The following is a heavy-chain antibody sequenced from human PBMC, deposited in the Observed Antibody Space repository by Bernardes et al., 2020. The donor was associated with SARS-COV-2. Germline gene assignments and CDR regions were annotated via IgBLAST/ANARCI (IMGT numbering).Heavy chain of an antibody. CDR2: VGIAGDT. CDR1: GFSFTSYD. Sequence: GSLRLSCVASGFSFTSYDMHWVRHPAGRGLEWVSTVGIAGDTYYSSSVKGRFTVTRDIAKTTLYLQMNSLRGGDTGLYYCARDRSGSRTPSGSMDVWGTGTTVTVSS. J-gene: IGHJ6*03. D-gene: IGHD3-3*01. V-gene: IGHV3-13*04. CDR3: ARDRSGSRTPSGSMDV.